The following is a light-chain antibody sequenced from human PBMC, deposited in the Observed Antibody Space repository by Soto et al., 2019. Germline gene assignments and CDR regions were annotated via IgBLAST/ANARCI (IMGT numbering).Light chain of an antibody. CDR1: QGLANY. V-gene: IGKV1-27*01. J-gene: IGKJ1*01. CDR3: QNFAFGPWS. Sequence: QMTQSPSSLSASVGDRVTITCRASQGLANYLAWYQQKPGSAPKLLIYAASTLHSDVPSRFSGSGAGTDFTLTISSLQHEDVATYYCQNFAFGPWSFGQGTTVDI. CDR2: AAS.